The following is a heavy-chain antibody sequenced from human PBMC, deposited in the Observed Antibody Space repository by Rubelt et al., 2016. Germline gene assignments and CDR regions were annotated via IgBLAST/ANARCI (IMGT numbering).Heavy chain of an antibody. J-gene: IGHJ3*02. CDR3: ARHGAGSRPVKI. V-gene: IGHV4-34*01. CDR2: INHSGST. CDR1: GGSFSGFY. D-gene: IGHD3-10*01. Sequence: QVQLQQWGAGLLKPSETLSLTCAVYGGSFSGFYWSWIRQPPGKGLEWIGEINHSGSTSYNPSLKSRVTISVDTSKNQFSLKLTSVTAADTAVYYWARHGAGSRPVKIWGQGTMVTVSS.